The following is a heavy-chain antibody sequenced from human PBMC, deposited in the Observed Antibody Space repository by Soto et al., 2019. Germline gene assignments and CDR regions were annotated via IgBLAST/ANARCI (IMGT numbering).Heavy chain of an antibody. CDR1: GGTFSSYA. Sequence: QVQLVQCGAEVKKPGSSVKVSCKASGGTFSSYAISWVRQAPGQGLEWMGGIIPIFGTANYAQKFQGRVTITADKSTSTAYMELSSMRSEDTAVYYCARDLGCSSTSCSPAVFDYWGQGTLVTVSS. V-gene: IGHV1-69*06. CDR2: IIPIFGTA. J-gene: IGHJ4*02. D-gene: IGHD2-2*01. CDR3: ARDLGCSSTSCSPAVFDY.